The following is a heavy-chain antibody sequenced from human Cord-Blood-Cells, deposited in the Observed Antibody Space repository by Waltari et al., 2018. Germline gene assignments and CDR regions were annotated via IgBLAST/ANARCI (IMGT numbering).Heavy chain of an antibody. Sequence: QVQLVESGGGVVQPGGSLRLSCAASGFTFSSYGMHWVRQAPGKGLGWVAFIRYDGSNKYYADSVKGRFTISRDNSKNTLYLQMNSRRAEDTAVYYCAKEMAYCSSTSCYTAFDYWGQGTLVTVSS. CDR2: IRYDGSNK. V-gene: IGHV3-30*02. CDR1: GFTFSSYG. J-gene: IGHJ4*02. CDR3: AKEMAYCSSTSCYTAFDY. D-gene: IGHD2-2*02.